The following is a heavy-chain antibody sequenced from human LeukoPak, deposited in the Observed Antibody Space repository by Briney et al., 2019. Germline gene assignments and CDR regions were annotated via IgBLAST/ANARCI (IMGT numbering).Heavy chain of an antibody. J-gene: IGHJ4*02. CDR1: GFTFSKNG. CDR3: ARDLGTSASGFHLDQ. Sequence: GGSLRLSCATSGFTFSKNGMHWVRQSPGKGLEWVAVIWYDGSKKYHADSVKGRFTISRDTNTLYLQMNTLRVEDTAVYYCARDLGTSASGFHLDQWGQGTQVTVSS. D-gene: IGHD7-27*01. CDR2: IWYDGSKK. V-gene: IGHV3-33*01.